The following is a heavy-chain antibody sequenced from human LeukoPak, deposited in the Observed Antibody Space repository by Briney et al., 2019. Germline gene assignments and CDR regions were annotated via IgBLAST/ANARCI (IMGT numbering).Heavy chain of an antibody. D-gene: IGHD6-25*01. V-gene: IGHV4-59*01. J-gene: IGHJ4*02. Sequence: SETLSLTCTVSGGSICSYYWSWIRQPPGKGLEWIGYIYYSGSTNYNPSLKSRVTISVDTSKNQFSLKLSSVTAADTAVYYCARGGSSEHFDYWGQGTLVTVSS. CDR2: IYYSGST. CDR1: GGSICSYY. CDR3: ARGGSSEHFDY.